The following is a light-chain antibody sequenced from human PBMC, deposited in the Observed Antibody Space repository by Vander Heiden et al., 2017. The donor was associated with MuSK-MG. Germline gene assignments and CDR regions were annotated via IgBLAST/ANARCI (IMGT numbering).Light chain of an antibody. CDR2: AAS. V-gene: IGKV1-39*01. Sequence: DIQMTQSPSSLSASVGDRVTITCRASQSISSYLNWYQQKPGKAPKLLIYAASSLQSGVPSRFSGSGSGTDFTLTISSLQPEDFATYYCQQSYSTASTFGQGTRLEMK. CDR1: QSISSY. CDR3: QQSYSTAST. J-gene: IGKJ5*01.